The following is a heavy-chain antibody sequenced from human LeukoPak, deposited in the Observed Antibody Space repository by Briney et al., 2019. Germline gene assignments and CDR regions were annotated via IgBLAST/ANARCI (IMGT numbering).Heavy chain of an antibody. CDR3: AKEGGYYYDSSGSFDY. CDR1: GFTFSSYA. V-gene: IGHV3-23*01. CDR2: IGGSGGST. Sequence: GGSLRLSCAASGFTFSSYAMSWVRQAPGKGLEWVSAIGGSGGSTYYADSVKGRFTISRDNSKNTLYLQMNSLRAEDTAVYYCAKEGGYYYDSSGSFDYWGQGTLVTVSS. J-gene: IGHJ4*02. D-gene: IGHD3-22*01.